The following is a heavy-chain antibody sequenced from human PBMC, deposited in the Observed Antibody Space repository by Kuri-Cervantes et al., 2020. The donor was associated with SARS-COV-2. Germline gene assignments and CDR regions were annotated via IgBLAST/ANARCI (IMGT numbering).Heavy chain of an antibody. D-gene: IGHD3-10*01. CDR2: ISGSGGST. V-gene: IGHV3-23*01. J-gene: IGHJ4*02. CDR3: AKGPWFGELLY. CDR1: GFTSSSYA. Sequence: GGSLRLSCAASGFTSSSYAMSWVRQAPGKGLEWVSAISGSGGSTYYADSVKGRFTISRDNSKNTLYLQMNSLRAEDTAVYYCAKGPWFGELLYWGQGTLVTVSS.